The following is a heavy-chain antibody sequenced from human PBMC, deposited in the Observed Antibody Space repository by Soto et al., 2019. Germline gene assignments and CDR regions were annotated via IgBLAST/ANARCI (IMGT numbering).Heavy chain of an antibody. Sequence: ASVKVSCKSSGYTFANYGMHWVRQAPGQRLEWMGWINAGNGNTKYSQKFQARVTITRDTSASTAYMELSSLRSEDTAVYYCARGERYYYDSSGYFGFEYWGQGTLVTVSS. CDR1: GYTFANYG. V-gene: IGHV1-3*01. CDR3: ARGERYYYDSSGYFGFEY. D-gene: IGHD3-22*01. J-gene: IGHJ4*02. CDR2: INAGNGNT.